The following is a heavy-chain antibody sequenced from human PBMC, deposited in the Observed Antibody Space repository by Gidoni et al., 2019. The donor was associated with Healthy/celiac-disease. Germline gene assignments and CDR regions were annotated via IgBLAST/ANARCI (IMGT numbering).Heavy chain of an antibody. CDR1: GGSFSGYY. J-gene: IGHJ5*02. D-gene: IGHD2-15*01. V-gene: IGHV4-34*01. CDR2: INNSGST. Sequence: QVQLQQWGAGLLKPSETLSLTCAVYGGSFSGYYWSWIRQPPGKGLEWIGEINNSGSTNYNPSLKSRVTISVDTSKNQFSLKLSSVTAADTAVYYCARGLGYCSGGSCYRRGWFDPWGQGTLVTVSS. CDR3: ARGLGYCSGGSCYRRGWFDP.